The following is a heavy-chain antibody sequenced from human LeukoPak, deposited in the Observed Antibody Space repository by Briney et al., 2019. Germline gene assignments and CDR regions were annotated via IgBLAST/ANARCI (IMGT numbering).Heavy chain of an antibody. CDR1: GFTSSSYW. Sequence: GGSLRLSCVASGFTSSSYWMHWVRQDPRKGLVWVSRINGDGRNINYADSVRGRFTISRDNAKNTLYLQMNSLRAEDTAVYYCAREGSDWPSGYFDLWGRGTLVTVSS. J-gene: IGHJ2*01. CDR3: AREGSDWPSGYFDL. CDR2: INGDGRNI. D-gene: IGHD6-19*01. V-gene: IGHV3-74*01.